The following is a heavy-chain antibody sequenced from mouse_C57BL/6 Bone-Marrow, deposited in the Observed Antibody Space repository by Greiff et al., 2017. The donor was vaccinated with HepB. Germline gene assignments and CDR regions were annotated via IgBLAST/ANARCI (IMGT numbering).Heavy chain of an antibody. J-gene: IGHJ2*01. CDR3: ARRGYSNYGY. D-gene: IGHD2-5*01. CDR2: INPGSGGT. CDR1: GYAFTNYL. Sequence: VQLVESGAELVRPGTSVKVSCKASGYAFTNYLIEWVKQRPGQGLEWIGVINPGSGGTNYNEKFKGKATLTADKSSSTAYMQLSSLTSEDSAVYFCARRGYSNYGYWGQGTTLTVSS. V-gene: IGHV1-54*01.